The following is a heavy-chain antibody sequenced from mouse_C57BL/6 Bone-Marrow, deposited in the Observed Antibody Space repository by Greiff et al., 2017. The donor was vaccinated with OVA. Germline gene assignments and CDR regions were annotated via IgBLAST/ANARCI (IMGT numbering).Heavy chain of an antibody. Sequence: VQLQQSGAELVRPGASVTLSCKASGYTFTDYEMHWVKQTPVRGLEWIGAIDPETGGTAYNQKFKGKAILTADKSSSTAYMELRSLTSEDSAVYYCTRRWDPFDYWGQGTTLTVSS. CDR2: IDPETGGT. CDR1: GYTFTDYE. J-gene: IGHJ2*01. CDR3: TRRWDPFDY. D-gene: IGHD4-1*01. V-gene: IGHV1-15*01.